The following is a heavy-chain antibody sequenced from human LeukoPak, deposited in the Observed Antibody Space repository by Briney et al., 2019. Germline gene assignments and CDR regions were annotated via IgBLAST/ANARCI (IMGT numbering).Heavy chain of an antibody. D-gene: IGHD6-13*01. CDR3: VRTRGLAPHDAFDI. V-gene: IGHV1-46*01. CDR1: GYTFTSYG. J-gene: IGHJ3*02. Sequence: ASVKVSCKASGYTFTSYGISWVRQAPGQGLEWMGISSPSAGTTKYAQNFQGRVTMTTDMSTSTVYMEVSSLRSEDTAVYYCVRTRGLAPHDAFDIWGQGTMITVSS. CDR2: SSPSAGTT.